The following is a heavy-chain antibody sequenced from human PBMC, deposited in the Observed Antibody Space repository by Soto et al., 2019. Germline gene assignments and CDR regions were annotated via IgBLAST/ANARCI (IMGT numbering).Heavy chain of an antibody. Sequence: RVSWAASEGKCGSLAMSWVRKTPGKGLEWVSAISGSGGITYYADSVKGRFTIARDNSKNTLYLQMNSLRAEDTAVYYCAKAWATVCDFDYWGQRTLVSVSS. J-gene: IGHJ4*02. CDR1: EGKCGSLA. CDR3: AKAWATVCDFDY. CDR2: ISGSGGIT. V-gene: IGHV3-23*01. D-gene: IGHD4-17*01.